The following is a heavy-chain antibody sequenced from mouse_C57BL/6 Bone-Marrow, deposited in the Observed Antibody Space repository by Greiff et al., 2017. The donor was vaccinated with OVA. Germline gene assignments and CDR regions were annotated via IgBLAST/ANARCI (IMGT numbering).Heavy chain of an antibody. J-gene: IGHJ3*01. Sequence: EVKLVESVAELVRPGASVKLSCTASGFNIKNTYMHWVKQRPEQGLEWIGRIDPANGNTKYAPKFQGKATITADTSSNTAYLQLSSLTSEDTAIYYCARSPVYSKWFAYWGQGTLVTVSA. CDR1: GFNIKNTY. V-gene: IGHV14-3*01. D-gene: IGHD2-5*01. CDR3: ARSPVYSKWFAY. CDR2: IDPANGNT.